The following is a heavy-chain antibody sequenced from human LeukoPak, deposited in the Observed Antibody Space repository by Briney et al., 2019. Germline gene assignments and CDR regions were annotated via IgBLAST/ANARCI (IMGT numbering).Heavy chain of an antibody. V-gene: IGHV3-33*01. J-gene: IGHJ4*02. CDR2: IWYDGSNK. D-gene: IGHD3-10*01. CDR1: GFTFSSYG. Sequence: PGRSLRLSCAASGFTFSSYGMHWVRQAPGKGPEWVAVIWYDGSNKYYADSVKGRFTISRDNSKNTLYLQMNSLRAEDTAVYYCARDRLASSSEYYFDYWGQGTLVTVSS. CDR3: ARDRLASSSEYYFDY.